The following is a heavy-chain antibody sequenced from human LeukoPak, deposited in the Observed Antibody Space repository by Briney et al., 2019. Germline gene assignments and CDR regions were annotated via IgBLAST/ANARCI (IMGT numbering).Heavy chain of an antibody. Sequence: GGSLRLSCAASGFTFSNYAMHWVRQAPGKGLEWVAVISYDGSNKYYADSVKGRFTISRDNSKNTLYLQMNSLRVEDTAVYYCARARGSLGWYSDYWGQGTLVTVSS. CDR3: ARARGSLGWYSDY. J-gene: IGHJ4*02. D-gene: IGHD6-19*01. CDR1: GFTFSNYA. CDR2: ISYDGSNK. V-gene: IGHV3-30-3*01.